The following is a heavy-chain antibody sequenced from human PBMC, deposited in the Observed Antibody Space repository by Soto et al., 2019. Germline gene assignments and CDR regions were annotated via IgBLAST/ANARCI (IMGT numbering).Heavy chain of an antibody. D-gene: IGHD4-17*01. CDR3: ARDLFYGASPFDY. CDR2: INPNSGGT. J-gene: IGHJ4*02. CDR1: GYTFTGYY. Sequence: ASVKVSCKASGYTFTGYYMHWVRQAPGQGLEWVGWINPNSGGTNYAQKFQGWVTMTRDTSISTAYMELSRLRSDDTAVYYCARDLFYGASPFDYWGQGTLVTVSS. V-gene: IGHV1-2*04.